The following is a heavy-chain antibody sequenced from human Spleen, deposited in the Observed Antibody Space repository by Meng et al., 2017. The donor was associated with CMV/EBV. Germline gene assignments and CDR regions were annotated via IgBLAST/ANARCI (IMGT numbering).Heavy chain of an antibody. CDR1: GGSLSGYY. D-gene: IGHD3-3*01. V-gene: IGHV4-34*01. CDR2: INNSGNT. Sequence: SETLSLTCAVSGGSLSGYYWTWIRQTPGKGLEWIGEINNSGNTKYNPSLKSRVSISVDTSNNQFSLNLRSVTAADTAVYYCARVHFWAFGVVDIPDWFDPWGQGTLVTVSS. J-gene: IGHJ5*02. CDR3: ARVHFWAFGVVDIPDWFDP.